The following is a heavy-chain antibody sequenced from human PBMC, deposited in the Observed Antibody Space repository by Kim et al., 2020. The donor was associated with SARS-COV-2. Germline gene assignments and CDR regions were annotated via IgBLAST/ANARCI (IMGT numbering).Heavy chain of an antibody. CDR3: ARDTNLDSSGYYHDAFDI. CDR2: ISSSSSTI. D-gene: IGHD3-22*01. J-gene: IGHJ3*02. Sequence: GSLRLSCAASGFTFSSYSMNWVRQAPGKGLEWVSYISSSSSTIYYADSVKGRFTISRDNAKNSLYLQMNSLRAEDTAVYYCARDTNLDSSGYYHDAFDIWGLGTMVTVSS. V-gene: IGHV3-48*04. CDR1: GFTFSSYS.